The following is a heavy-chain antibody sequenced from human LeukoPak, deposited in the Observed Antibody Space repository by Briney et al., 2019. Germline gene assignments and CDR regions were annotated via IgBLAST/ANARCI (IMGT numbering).Heavy chain of an antibody. Sequence: SETLSLTCTVPGGSTSSYYWSWIRQPPAKGLEWIGFIYDSGSTHYNPSLKSRVTISVDTSKNQFSLKLSSVTAADTAMYYCALYSSSSDYWGQGTLVTVSS. CDR2: IYDSGST. D-gene: IGHD6-6*01. J-gene: IGHJ4*02. CDR3: ALYSSSSDY. CDR1: GGSTSSYY. V-gene: IGHV4-59*01.